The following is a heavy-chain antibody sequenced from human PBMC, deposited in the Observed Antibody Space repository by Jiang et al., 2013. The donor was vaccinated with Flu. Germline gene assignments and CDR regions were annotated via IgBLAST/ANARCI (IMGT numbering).Heavy chain of an antibody. Sequence: PGLVKPSETLSLTCAVSGYSISSGYYWGWIRQPPGKGLEWIGSIYHSGSTYYNPSLKSRVTISVDTSKNQFSLKLSSVTAADTAVYYCARAKTTVTGWYFDYWGQGTLVTVSS. CDR2: IYHSGST. D-gene: IGHD4-17*01. CDR1: GYSISSGYY. V-gene: IGHV4-38-2*01. J-gene: IGHJ4*02. CDR3: ARAKTTVTGWYFDY.